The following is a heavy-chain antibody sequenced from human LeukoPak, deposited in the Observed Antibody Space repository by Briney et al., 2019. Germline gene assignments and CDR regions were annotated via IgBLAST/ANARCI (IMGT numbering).Heavy chain of an antibody. CDR3: AKVRTQYCSSGNCFNYYFEY. V-gene: IGHV3-23*01. CDR1: GFTFSSDA. Sequence: GGSLRLSCAASGFTFSSDAMSWVRQVPGEGLEWVSTISGSGGSIYYADSVKGRFTISRDNSKNTLYLQMNSLRSEDAAVYYCAKVRTQYCSSGNCFNYYFEYWGQGTLVTVSS. CDR2: ISGSGGSI. J-gene: IGHJ4*02. D-gene: IGHD2-15*01.